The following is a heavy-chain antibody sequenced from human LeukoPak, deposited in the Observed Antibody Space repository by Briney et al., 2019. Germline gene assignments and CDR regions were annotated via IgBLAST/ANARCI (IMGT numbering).Heavy chain of an antibody. CDR2: IYYSGST. J-gene: IGHJ2*01. D-gene: IGHD3-22*01. V-gene: IGHV4-39*01. CDR1: GGSISSSSYY. CDR3: ARSYYHSGGPAEWYFDL. Sequence: SETLSLTCTVSGGSISSSSYYWGWIRQPPGKGLEWIGSIYYSGSTYYNPSLKSRVTISVDTSKNQFSLKLSSVTAADTAVYYCARSYYHSGGPAEWYFDLWGRGTLITVSS.